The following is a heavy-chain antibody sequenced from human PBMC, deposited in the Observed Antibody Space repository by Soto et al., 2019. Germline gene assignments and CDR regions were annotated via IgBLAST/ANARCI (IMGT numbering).Heavy chain of an antibody. CDR3: TRRAPSRAFDF. V-gene: IGHV3-72*01. CDR2: TRGKANSYTT. CDR1: GFTFSDHN. Sequence: PGGSLRLSCVASGFTFSDHNIDWVRQAPGKGLEWVGRTRGKANSYTTDYAASVKGRFTISRDDSKNSAFLQMNSLKTEDTALYYCTRRAPSRAFDFWGQGTPVT. J-gene: IGHJ4*02.